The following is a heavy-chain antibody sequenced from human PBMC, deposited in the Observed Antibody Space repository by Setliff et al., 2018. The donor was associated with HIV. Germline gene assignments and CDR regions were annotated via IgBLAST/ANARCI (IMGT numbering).Heavy chain of an antibody. V-gene: IGHV4-39*01. CDR3: ARGRSRWTYYNYYYMDV. Sequence: SETLSLTCSVSGASISSISYYWGWIRQPPGKGLEWIGTMYSSGTTYYNPSLKSRVTISVDTAKNQFSLKLSSVTAADTAVYYCARGRSRWTYYNYYYMDVWGKGTTVTVSS. J-gene: IGHJ6*03. CDR1: GASISSISYY. CDR2: MYSSGTT. D-gene: IGHD6-13*01.